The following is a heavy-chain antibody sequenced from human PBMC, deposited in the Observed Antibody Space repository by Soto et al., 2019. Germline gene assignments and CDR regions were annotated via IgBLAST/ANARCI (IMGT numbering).Heavy chain of an antibody. Sequence: QVQLMQSGAEVKKPGSSVKVSCKASGGTLNTYAISWVRQAPGQGLEWMGGIIPVFGISKYAPQFQGRVTITADESTSTAYMEVSSLRSEDTAVYYCARDSTYYYGSGQSDPYYGLGVWGQGTTVTVSS. J-gene: IGHJ6*02. V-gene: IGHV1-69*01. D-gene: IGHD3-10*01. CDR3: ARDSTYYYGSGQSDPYYGLGV. CDR1: GGTLNTYA. CDR2: IIPVFGIS.